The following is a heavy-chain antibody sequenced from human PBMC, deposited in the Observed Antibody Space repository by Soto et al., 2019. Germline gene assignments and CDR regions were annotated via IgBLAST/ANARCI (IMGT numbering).Heavy chain of an antibody. Sequence: PGGSLRLSCAASGFTFSSYEMNWVRQAPGKGLEWVSYISSSGGTISYADSVKGRFTISRDNAKNSLYLQMNSLRAEDTAVYFCARSATATYWGQGTLVTVSS. CDR1: GFTFSSYE. D-gene: IGHD6-13*01. V-gene: IGHV3-48*03. J-gene: IGHJ4*02. CDR2: ISSSGGTI. CDR3: ARSATATY.